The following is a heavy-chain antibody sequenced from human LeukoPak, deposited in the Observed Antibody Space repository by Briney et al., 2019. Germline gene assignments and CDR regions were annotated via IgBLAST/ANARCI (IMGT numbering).Heavy chain of an antibody. J-gene: IGHJ6*02. D-gene: IGHD2-21*01. CDR2: IWYDGSNQ. V-gene: IGHV3-33*08. Sequence: GGSLRLSCAASGFTFSSYAMHWVRQAPGKGLEWVAVIWYDGSNQYYADSVKGRFTISRDNSRNMLYLQVSSLRAEDTAVYYCARDIASVRMDVWGQGTTVIVSS. CDR3: ARDIASVRMDV. CDR1: GFTFSSYA.